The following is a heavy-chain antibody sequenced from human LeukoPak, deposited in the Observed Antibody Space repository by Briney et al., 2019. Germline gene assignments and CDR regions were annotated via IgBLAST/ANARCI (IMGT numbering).Heavy chain of an antibody. CDR2: INSDRSST. Sequence: GGPLRVSCAASGSTFSIYWMHWVRQARGKGLWFFSRINSDRSSTTYAYSVKGRFTISRDNAKNTLYLQMNILRAEDTAVYYCARDEDWSGYYGAFDIWGQGTMATVSS. CDR1: GSTFSIYW. J-gene: IGHJ3*02. D-gene: IGHD3-3*01. V-gene: IGHV3-74*01. CDR3: ARDEDWSGYYGAFDI.